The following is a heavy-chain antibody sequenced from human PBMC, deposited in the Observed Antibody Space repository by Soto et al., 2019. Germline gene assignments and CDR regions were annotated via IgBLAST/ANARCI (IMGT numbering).Heavy chain of an antibody. CDR3: ARQGGAGARPVY. J-gene: IGHJ4*02. D-gene: IGHD6-6*01. CDR2: IYYSGST. CDR1: GGSISSYY. Sequence: PSETLSLTCSVSGGSISSYYWSWSRQPPGKGLEWIGYIYYSGSTNYNPSLKSRVTISVDTSKNQFSLKLSSVTAADTAVYYCARQGGAGARPVYWGQGTLVTVSS. V-gene: IGHV4-59*01.